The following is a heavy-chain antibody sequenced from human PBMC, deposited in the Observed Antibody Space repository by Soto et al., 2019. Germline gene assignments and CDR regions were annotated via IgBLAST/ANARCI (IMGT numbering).Heavy chain of an antibody. Sequence: GESLKISCKGSGYSFTSYWIGWVRQMPGKGLEWMGIIYPGDSDTRYSPSFQGQVTISADKSISTAYLQWSSLKASDTAMYYCASQGIAARRYYYYGMDVWGQGTTVTVSS. CDR3: ASQGIAARRYYYYGMDV. V-gene: IGHV5-51*01. D-gene: IGHD6-13*01. J-gene: IGHJ6*02. CDR1: GYSFTSYW. CDR2: IYPGDSDT.